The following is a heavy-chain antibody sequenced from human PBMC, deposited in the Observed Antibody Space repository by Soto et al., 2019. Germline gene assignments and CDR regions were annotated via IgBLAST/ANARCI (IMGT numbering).Heavy chain of an antibody. CDR1: GGTFSSYT. V-gene: IGHV1-69*02. CDR2: IIPILGIA. J-gene: IGHJ4*02. CDR3: LNIPHY. Sequence: QVQLVQSGAEVKKPGSSVKVSCKASGGTFSSYTISWVRQAPGQGLEWMGRIIPILGIANSAQKFQGRVSITADKATDTAYMELSSLRSDDTAVYYCLNIPHYWGQGTLVTVSS.